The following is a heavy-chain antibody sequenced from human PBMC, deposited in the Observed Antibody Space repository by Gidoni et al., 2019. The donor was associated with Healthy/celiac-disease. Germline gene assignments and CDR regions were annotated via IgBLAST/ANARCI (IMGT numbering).Heavy chain of an antibody. CDR2: ISSSGSTI. CDR1: GFPFSDYY. D-gene: IGHD3-16*01. V-gene: IGHV3-11*01. Sequence: VQLVESGGGLVKPGGSLRLSCAASGFPFSDYYMSCIRQAPGKGLGWVSYISSSGSTIYYADAVKGRFTISRDNAKNSLYLQMNSLRAEDTAVYYCARDGLGLRRSPPMDVWGQGTTVTVSS. CDR3: ARDGLGLRRSPPMDV. J-gene: IGHJ6*02.